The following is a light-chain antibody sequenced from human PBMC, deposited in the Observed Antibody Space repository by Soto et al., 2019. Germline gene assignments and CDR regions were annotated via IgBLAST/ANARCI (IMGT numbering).Light chain of an antibody. J-gene: IGKJ2*01. Sequence: EILLTQSPGTLSLSPGERASLSCRASQSVRNSYLAWYQQKPGQAPRLLIYGASGRATGIPDRFSGSGSGTDFTLTISRLEPEDFAVYYCQQYGSSPYTFGQGTKLEI. CDR3: QQYGSSPYT. CDR1: QSVRNSY. V-gene: IGKV3-20*01. CDR2: GAS.